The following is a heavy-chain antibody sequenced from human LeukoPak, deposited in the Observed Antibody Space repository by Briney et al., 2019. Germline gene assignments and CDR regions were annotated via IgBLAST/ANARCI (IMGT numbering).Heavy chain of an antibody. J-gene: IGHJ4*02. CDR2: INPNSGGT. V-gene: IGHV1-2*02. Sequence: ASVKVSFKSSGYTFIDYHIHWVRQAPGQGLEWMGWINPNSGGTNYAQKFQGRVTMTRDTSISTAYMELSRLRSDDTAVYYCARGNYDSSGYYRVWDYWGQGTLVTVSS. D-gene: IGHD3-22*01. CDR3: ARGNYDSSGYYRVWDY. CDR1: GYTFIDYH.